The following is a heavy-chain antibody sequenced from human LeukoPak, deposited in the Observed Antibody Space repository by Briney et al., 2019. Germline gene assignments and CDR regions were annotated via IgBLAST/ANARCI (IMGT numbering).Heavy chain of an antibody. D-gene: IGHD5-12*01. V-gene: IGHV3-30*18. CDR3: AKGLRSYYFYYGMDV. J-gene: IGHJ6*02. CDR2: ISYDGSKT. Sequence: PGGSLRLSCAASRFTFSSYDIHWVRQAPGKGLEWVAVISYDGSKTYYADSVKGRFTISRDNSKNTLYLQMNSLRAEDTTVYYCAKGLRSYYFYYGMDVWGQGTTVTVSS. CDR1: RFTFSSYD.